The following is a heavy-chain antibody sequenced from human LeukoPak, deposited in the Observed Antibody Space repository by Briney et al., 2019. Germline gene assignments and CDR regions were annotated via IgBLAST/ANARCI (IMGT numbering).Heavy chain of an antibody. CDR2: IYYSGST. CDR1: GGSISSSSYY. V-gene: IGHV4-39*07. D-gene: IGHD5-18*01. CDR3: ARDLAMNRWFDP. Sequence: PSETLSLTCTVSGGSISSSSYYWGWIRQPPGKGLEWIGSIYYSGSTYYNPSPKSRVTISVDTSKNQFSLKLSSVTAADTAVYYCARDLAMNRWFDPWGQGTLVTVSS. J-gene: IGHJ5*02.